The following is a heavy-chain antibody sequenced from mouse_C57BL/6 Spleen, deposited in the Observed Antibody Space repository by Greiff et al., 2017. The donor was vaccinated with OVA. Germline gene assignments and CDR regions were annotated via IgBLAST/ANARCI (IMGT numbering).Heavy chain of an antibody. CDR3: ARAATVVADYFDY. CDR1: GYTFTSYG. Sequence: VQLVESGAELARPGASVKLSCKASGYTFTSYGISWVKQRTGQGLEGIGELYPRSGNTYCNEKFKGKAKLTADKSSSTAYMELRSLTSEDSAVYFCARAATVVADYFDYWGQGTTLTVSS. J-gene: IGHJ2*01. V-gene: IGHV1-81*01. CDR2: LYPRSGNT. D-gene: IGHD1-1*01.